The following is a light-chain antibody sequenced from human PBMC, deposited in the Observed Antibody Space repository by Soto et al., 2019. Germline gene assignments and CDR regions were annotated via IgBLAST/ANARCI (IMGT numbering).Light chain of an antibody. CDR1: SSNIGEGYN. CDR2: GNT. CDR3: QSYDISLSGWV. Sequence: QLVLTQPPSVSGAPGQRVTISCTGSSSNIGEGYNVHWYQQLPGTAPRLLIYGNTNRPSGVPVRFSGSKSGTSASLAITGLQAEYEADYYCQSYDISLSGWVFGGGTKLTVL. V-gene: IGLV1-40*01. J-gene: IGLJ3*02.